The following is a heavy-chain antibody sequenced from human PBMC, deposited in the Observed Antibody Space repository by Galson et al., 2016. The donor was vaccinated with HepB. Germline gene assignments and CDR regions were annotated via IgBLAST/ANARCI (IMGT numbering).Heavy chain of an antibody. Sequence: QSGAEVKKPGESLKISCQGSGYRFWNYWIGWVRQKPGQGLEWMGLIYPADSDTRYHPSFQGQVTISADKSTSTAYLQWSSLKASDTAMYYCASGEGYFFDYGGQGTLVTVSS. J-gene: IGHJ4*02. V-gene: IGHV5-51*01. CDR2: IYPADSDT. CDR1: GYRFWNYW. CDR3: ASGEGYFFDY. D-gene: IGHD3-3*01.